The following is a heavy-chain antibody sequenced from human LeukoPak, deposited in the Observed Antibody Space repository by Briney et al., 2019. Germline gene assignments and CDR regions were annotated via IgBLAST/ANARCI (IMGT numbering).Heavy chain of an antibody. CDR3: ARQPDYYDSSGYYYVAGEIDY. CDR2: IYYSGST. D-gene: IGHD3-22*01. J-gene: IGHJ4*02. V-gene: IGHV4-59*05. CDR1: GGSISSYY. Sequence: SETLSLTCTVSGGSISSYYWSWIRQPPGKGLEWIGSIYYSGSTYYNPSLKSRVTISVDTSKNQFSLKLSSVTAADTAVCYCARQPDYYDSSGYYYVAGEIDYWGQGTLVTVSS.